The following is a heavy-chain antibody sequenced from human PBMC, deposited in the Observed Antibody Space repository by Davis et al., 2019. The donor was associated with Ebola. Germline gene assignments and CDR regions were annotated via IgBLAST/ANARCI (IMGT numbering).Heavy chain of an antibody. CDR2: IYSAGSA. J-gene: IGHJ4*02. V-gene: IGHV3-53*01. CDR3: LGDPNWAFGY. Sequence: GESLKISCLASHYDVGTNFLSWVRQAPGKGLEWVSSIYSAGSAYYADSVRGRFSLSRDNSKNTLYLEMNSLTVEDTAVYYCLGDPNWAFGYWGQGTLVTVSS. D-gene: IGHD3-16*01. CDR1: HYDVGTNF.